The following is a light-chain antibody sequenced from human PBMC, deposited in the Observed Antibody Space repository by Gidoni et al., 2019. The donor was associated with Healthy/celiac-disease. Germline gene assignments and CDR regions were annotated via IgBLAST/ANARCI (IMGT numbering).Light chain of an antibody. V-gene: IGLV1-44*01. CDR2: SNN. J-gene: IGLJ3*02. Sequence: QSVLTQPPSASGPPGQRVTSSCSGSSSNIGSNTVTWYQQLPGTAPKLLIYSNNQRPSGVPDRFSGSKSGTSASLAISGLQSEDEADYYCAAWDDSLNGRVFGGGTKLTVL. CDR3: AAWDDSLNGRV. CDR1: SSNIGSNT.